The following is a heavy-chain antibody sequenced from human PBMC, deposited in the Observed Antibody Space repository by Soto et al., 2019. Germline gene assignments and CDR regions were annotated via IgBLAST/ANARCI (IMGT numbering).Heavy chain of an antibody. V-gene: IGHV3-21*01. Sequence: GGSLRLSCAASGFTFSSYSMNWVRQAPGKGLEWVSSISSSSSYIYYADSVKGLFTISRDNAKNSLYLQMNSLRAEDTAVYYCARVLTIYGMDVWGQGTTVTVSS. J-gene: IGHJ6*02. CDR1: GFTFSSYS. CDR3: ARVLTIYGMDV. D-gene: IGHD3-3*01. CDR2: ISSSSSYI.